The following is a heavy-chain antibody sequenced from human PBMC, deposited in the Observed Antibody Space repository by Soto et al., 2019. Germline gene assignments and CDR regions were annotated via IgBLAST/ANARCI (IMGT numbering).Heavy chain of an antibody. CDR1: GFIVSRIY. CDR2: IYSSGTT. CDR3: ARGIAVAGFYFDF. D-gene: IGHD6-19*01. Sequence: GGSLRLSCVASGFIVSRIYMSWVRQAPGKGLEWVSYIYSSGTTYYADSVKGRCTISRDNSKNTLYLQMNSLRAEDTAVYYCARGIAVAGFYFDFWGQGTLVTVSS. J-gene: IGHJ4*02. V-gene: IGHV3-53*01.